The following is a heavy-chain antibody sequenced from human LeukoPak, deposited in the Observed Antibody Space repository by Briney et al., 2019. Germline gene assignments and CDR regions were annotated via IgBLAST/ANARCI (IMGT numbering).Heavy chain of an antibody. CDR1: GLTFSSYA. CDR3: AREVGLWFGELLIGNWFDP. J-gene: IGHJ5*02. D-gene: IGHD3-10*01. Sequence: PGGSLRLSCAASGLTFSSYAMHWVRQAPGKGLEWVAVISYDGSNKYYADSVKGRFTISRDNSKNTLYLQMNSLRAEDTAVYYCAREVGLWFGELLIGNWFDPWGQGTLVTVSS. CDR2: ISYDGSNK. V-gene: IGHV3-30*04.